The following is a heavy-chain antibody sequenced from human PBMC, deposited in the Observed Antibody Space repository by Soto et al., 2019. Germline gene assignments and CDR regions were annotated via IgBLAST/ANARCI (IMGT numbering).Heavy chain of an antibody. D-gene: IGHD3-3*01. V-gene: IGHV3-74*01. CDR1: GFTFSSYW. J-gene: IGHJ6*02. Sequence: GSLRLSCAASGFTFSSYWMHWVRQAPGKGLVWVSRINSDGSSTSYADSVKGRFTISRDNAKNTLYLQMNSLRAEDTAVYYCARVGYYDFWSGYLYYYYGMDVWGQGTTVTVSS. CDR2: INSDGSST. CDR3: ARVGYYDFWSGYLYYYYGMDV.